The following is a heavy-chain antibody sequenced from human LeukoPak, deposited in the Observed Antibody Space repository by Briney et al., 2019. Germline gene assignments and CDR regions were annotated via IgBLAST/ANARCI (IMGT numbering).Heavy chain of an antibody. J-gene: IGHJ3*02. D-gene: IGHD4-23*01. CDR2: IYTSGST. CDR1: GNSISTYY. V-gene: IGHV4-4*07. CDR3: ARLPTVVTRVAFDI. Sequence: SETLSLTCTVSGNSISTYYWSWIRQPAGKGLEWIGRIYTSGSTNYNPSLKSRVAMSIDTSKSQFSLKLSSVTAADTAVYYCARLPTVVTRVAFDIWGQGTMVTVSS.